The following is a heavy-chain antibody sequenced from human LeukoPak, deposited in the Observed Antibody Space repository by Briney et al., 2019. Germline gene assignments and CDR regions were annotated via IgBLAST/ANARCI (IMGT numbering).Heavy chain of an antibody. CDR2: ISGSGGST. CDR3: AKDARSRPDNSYDYFDY. CDR1: GFTFSSSA. J-gene: IGHJ4*02. D-gene: IGHD1-26*01. Sequence: QAGGSLRLSCAASGFTFSSSAISWVRQAPGKGLEWVSAISGSGGSTYYTDSVKGRFTISRDNSKSTLYVEMNSLRAEDTAVYYCAKDARSRPDNSYDYFDYWGQGTLVTVSS. V-gene: IGHV3-23*01.